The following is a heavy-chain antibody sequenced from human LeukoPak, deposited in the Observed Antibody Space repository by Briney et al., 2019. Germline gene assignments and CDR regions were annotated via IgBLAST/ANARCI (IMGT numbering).Heavy chain of an antibody. J-gene: IGHJ5*02. CDR2: IIPIFATA. V-gene: IGHV1-69*13. Sequence: SVKVSRKASGYIFTSYDINWVRQAPGQGLEWMGGIIPIFATANYAQKFQGRVTITADESTSTAYMELSSLRSEDTAVYYCARDRPGRYCSTTSCFTASPFAPWGQGTLVTVSS. D-gene: IGHD2-2*02. CDR1: GYIFTSYD. CDR3: ARDRPGRYCSTTSCFTASPFAP.